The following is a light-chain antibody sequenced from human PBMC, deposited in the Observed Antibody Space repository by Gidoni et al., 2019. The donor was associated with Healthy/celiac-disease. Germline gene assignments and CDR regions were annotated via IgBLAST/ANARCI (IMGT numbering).Light chain of an antibody. V-gene: IGKV1-39*01. J-gene: IGKJ2*02. Sequence: DIQMTQSPSSLSASVGDRVTITCRASQSISSYLNWYQQKPGKVPKLLIYAAYSLQSGVPSRFSGSGSGTDFTLTISSLQPEDFATYYCQQSYSTPSTFGQGTKLEIK. CDR1: QSISSY. CDR2: AAY. CDR3: QQSYSTPST.